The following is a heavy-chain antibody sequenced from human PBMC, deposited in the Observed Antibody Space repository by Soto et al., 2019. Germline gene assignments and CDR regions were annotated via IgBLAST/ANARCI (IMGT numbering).Heavy chain of an antibody. Sequence: QLQLQESGSGLVKPSQTLSLTCAVSGGSISSGGYSWSWIRQPPGKGLEWIGYIYHSGSTYYNPSLKSRVTISVDRSKNQFSLKLSSVTAADTAVYYCARTPAAKMYYFDYWGQGTLVTVSS. CDR1: GGSISSGGYS. J-gene: IGHJ4*02. D-gene: IGHD2-15*01. CDR3: ARTPAAKMYYFDY. CDR2: IYHSGST. V-gene: IGHV4-30-2*01.